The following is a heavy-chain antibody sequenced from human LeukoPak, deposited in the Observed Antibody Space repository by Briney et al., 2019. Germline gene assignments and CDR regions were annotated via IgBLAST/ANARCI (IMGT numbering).Heavy chain of an antibody. J-gene: IGHJ4*02. V-gene: IGHV4-59*08. CDR3: ARHHDGGPKLRLDF. Sequence: PSETLSLTCRVSGATVSNYYWSWIRQSPGKGLEWIGFFHYSGSTNYNPSLNSRVTTSIDTSMNQLSLTLVSVTAADTAVYFCARHHDGGPKLRLDFWGLGVLVTVSS. CDR1: GATVSNYY. D-gene: IGHD2-15*01. CDR2: FHYSGST.